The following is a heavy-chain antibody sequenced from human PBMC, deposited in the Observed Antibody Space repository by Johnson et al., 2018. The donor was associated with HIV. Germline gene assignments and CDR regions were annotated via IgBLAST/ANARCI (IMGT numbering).Heavy chain of an antibody. D-gene: IGHD3-16*02. CDR3: ARELPQYSVWVSDRYSPPDALDI. CDR1: GFTFSSYA. CDR2: ISYDGSNK. J-gene: IGHJ3*02. V-gene: IGHV3-30*14. Sequence: QMQLVESGGGVVQPGRSLRLSCAASGFTFSSYAMHWVRQAPGKGLEWVAVISYDGSNKYYADSVKGRFTISRDNSKNTLYLQMNSLRLEDTAVYSCARELPQYSVWVSDRYSPPDALDIWGQGTMVTVSS.